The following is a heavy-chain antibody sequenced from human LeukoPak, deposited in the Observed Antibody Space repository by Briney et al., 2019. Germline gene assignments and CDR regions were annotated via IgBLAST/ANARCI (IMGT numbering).Heavy chain of an antibody. V-gene: IGHV3-23*01. CDR2: ISGSGGST. CDR3: ATAPGGGPYDSSGYYY. J-gene: IGHJ4*02. D-gene: IGHD3-22*01. CDR1: GESLNDYY. Sequence: ETLSLTCGVHGESLNDYYWSWVRQAPGKGLEWVSAISGSGGSTYYADSVKGRFTISRDNSKNTLYLQMNSLRAEDTAVYYCATAPGGGPYDSSGYYYWGQGTLVTVSS.